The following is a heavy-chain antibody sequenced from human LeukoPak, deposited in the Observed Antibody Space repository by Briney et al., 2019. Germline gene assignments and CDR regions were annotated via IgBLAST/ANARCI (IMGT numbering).Heavy chain of an antibody. V-gene: IGHV4-59*01. J-gene: IGHJ6*03. Sequence: SETLSLTCTVSGGSISSYYWSWIRQPPGKGLEWIGYIYYSGSTNYNPSLKSRVTISVDTSKNQFSLKLSSVTAAGTAVYYCARDTIPYYMDVWGKGTTVTISS. CDR3: ARDTIPYYMDV. D-gene: IGHD3-9*01. CDR2: IYYSGST. CDR1: GGSISSYY.